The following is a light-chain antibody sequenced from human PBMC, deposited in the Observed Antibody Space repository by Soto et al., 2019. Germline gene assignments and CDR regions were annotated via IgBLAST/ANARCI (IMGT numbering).Light chain of an antibody. J-gene: IGKJ5*01. Sequence: EIVITQSPATLSVSPGERATLSCRASQSVSSNLAWYQQKPGQTPRLLIFDASTRATGIPARFSGSGSGTEFALTISSLQSEDCAVYYCQQYNKWPLITFGQGTRLEIK. V-gene: IGKV3-15*01. CDR1: QSVSSN. CDR3: QQYNKWPLIT. CDR2: DAS.